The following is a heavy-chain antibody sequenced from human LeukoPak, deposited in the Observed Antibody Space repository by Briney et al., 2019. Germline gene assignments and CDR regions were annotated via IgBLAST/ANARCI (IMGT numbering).Heavy chain of an antibody. V-gene: IGHV3-30-3*01. D-gene: IGHD2-2*01. CDR3: ARDSCGSTSCYGNY. Sequence: GRSLRLSCAASGFSFSSYAMHWVRQAPGKGLEWVAVISYDGTNKYYADSVKGRFTISRDNSKNTLYLQMNSLRAEDTAVYYCARDSCGSTSCYGNYWGQGTLVTVSS. CDR2: ISYDGTNK. J-gene: IGHJ4*02. CDR1: GFSFSSYA.